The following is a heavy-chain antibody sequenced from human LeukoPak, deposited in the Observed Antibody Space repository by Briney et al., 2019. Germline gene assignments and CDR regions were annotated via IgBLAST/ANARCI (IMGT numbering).Heavy chain of an antibody. J-gene: IGHJ4*02. CDR3: AKGSYYDSSGSFYFDY. CDR1: GFTFSSYA. V-gene: IGHV3-23*01. Sequence: GGFLRLSCAASGFTFSSYAMSWVRQAPGKGLEWVSGISGSGDNTYYADPVKGRFTISRDNSKNTLYVQVNSLGTEDTAAYYCAKGSYYDSSGSFYFDYWGQGTLVTVSS. D-gene: IGHD3-22*01. CDR2: ISGSGDNT.